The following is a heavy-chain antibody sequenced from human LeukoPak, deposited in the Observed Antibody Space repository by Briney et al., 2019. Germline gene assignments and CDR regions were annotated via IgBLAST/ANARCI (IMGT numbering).Heavy chain of an antibody. V-gene: IGHV3-74*01. CDR3: ARDLGDSSGYYLYYFDY. D-gene: IGHD3-22*01. CDR2: INSDGRNT. Sequence: GGALRLSCAASGFTFSSYWMHWVRQAPGKGLVWVSRINSDGRNTCYVYSVKGRFTIYRDSAKNELSLQVNSLRAEETAVYYCARDLGDSSGYYLYYFDYWGQGTLVTVSS. CDR1: GFTFSSYW. J-gene: IGHJ4*02.